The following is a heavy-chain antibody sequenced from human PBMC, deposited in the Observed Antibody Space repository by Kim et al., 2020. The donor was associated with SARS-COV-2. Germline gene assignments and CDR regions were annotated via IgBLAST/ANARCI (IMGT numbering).Heavy chain of an antibody. V-gene: IGHV3-23*01. D-gene: IGHD1-7*01. CDR1: GFTFINYA. CDR3: ARGNSLIRETDY. Sequence: GGSLRLSCAASGFTFINYAMGWVRQRPRRGLEWVSIFIGGGGIYYVDSVKGRFTLSRDNAKNTVYLQMDSLRAEDTAIYYCARGNSLIRETDYWGQGTRVTVSP. J-gene: IGHJ4*02. CDR2: FIGGGGI.